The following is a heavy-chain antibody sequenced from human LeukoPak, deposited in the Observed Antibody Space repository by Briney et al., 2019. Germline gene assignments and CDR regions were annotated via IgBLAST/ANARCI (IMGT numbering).Heavy chain of an antibody. D-gene: IGHD1-26*01. Sequence: SETLSLTCTVSGGPISSGDYYWGWIRQPPGMGPEWIGSINYRGTTYYNPSLQSRVAISVDTSKNQFSLQLTSVTATDMAVYYCARVSRDSGNYYTFLDYWGQGTLVTVSS. J-gene: IGHJ4*02. CDR2: INYRGTT. CDR3: ARVSRDSGNYYTFLDY. V-gene: IGHV4-39*07. CDR1: GGPISSGDYY.